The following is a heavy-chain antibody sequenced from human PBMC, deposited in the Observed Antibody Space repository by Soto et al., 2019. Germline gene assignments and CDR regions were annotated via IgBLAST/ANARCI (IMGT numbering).Heavy chain of an antibody. J-gene: IGHJ4*02. CDR3: AKDFLLYSSSWYPNPIFDY. Sequence: GGSLRLSCAASGFTFSSYAMSWVRQAPGKGLEWVSAISGSGGSTYYADSVKGRFTISRDNSKNTLYLQMNSLRAEDTAVYYCAKDFLLYSSSWYPNPIFDYWGQGTLVTVSS. CDR2: ISGSGGST. V-gene: IGHV3-23*01. D-gene: IGHD6-13*01. CDR1: GFTFSSYA.